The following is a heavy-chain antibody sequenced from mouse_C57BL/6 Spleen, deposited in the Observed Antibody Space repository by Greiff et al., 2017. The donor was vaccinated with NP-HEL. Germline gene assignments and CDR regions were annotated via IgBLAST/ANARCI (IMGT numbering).Heavy chain of an antibody. D-gene: IGHD2-3*01. CDR2: IDPSDSYT. CDR1: GYTFTSYW. Sequence: QVQLQQPGAELVRPGTSVKLSCKASGYTFTSYWMPWVKQRPGQGLEWIGVIDPSDSYTNYNQKFKGKATLTVDTSSSTAYMQLSSLTSEDSAVYYCARAMVTFDYWGQGTTLTVSS. CDR3: ARAMVTFDY. V-gene: IGHV1-59*01. J-gene: IGHJ2*01.